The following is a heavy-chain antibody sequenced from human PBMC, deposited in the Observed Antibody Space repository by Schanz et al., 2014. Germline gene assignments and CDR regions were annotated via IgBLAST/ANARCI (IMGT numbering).Heavy chain of an antibody. D-gene: IGHD3-10*01. Sequence: QVQLVQSGAEVKKPGASVKVSCKASGYTFTRYYIHWVRQAPGQGLEWMGKIIPVLNIATYAQRFQGRVSITADTSTNTAYMELSSLTSEDTAVHYCARGRGFYDYWGQGTLVTVSS. CDR1: GYTFTRYY. CDR3: ARGRGFYDY. V-gene: IGHV1-69*09. CDR2: IIPVLNIA. J-gene: IGHJ4*02.